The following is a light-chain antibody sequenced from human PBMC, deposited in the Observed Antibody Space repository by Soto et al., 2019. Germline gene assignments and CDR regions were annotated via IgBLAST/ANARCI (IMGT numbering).Light chain of an antibody. CDR2: GNT. V-gene: IGLV1-40*01. J-gene: IGLJ3*02. CDR3: QAYDSGLSGSV. CDR1: SSNIGAGYD. Sequence: QSVLTQPPSVSGAPGQRVTISCTGTSSNIGAGYDVHWYQQPPGTAPKLLIFGNTNRPSGVPDRFSGSKSGTSVSLAITGLQAEDEADYYCQAYDSGLSGSVFGGGTKLTVL.